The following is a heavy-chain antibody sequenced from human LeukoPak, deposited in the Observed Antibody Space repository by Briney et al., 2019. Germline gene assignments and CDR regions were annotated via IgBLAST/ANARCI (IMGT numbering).Heavy chain of an antibody. J-gene: IGHJ4*02. D-gene: IGHD2-8*01. CDR3: AKRGFDIVLMVYAMGYFDY. CDR1: GFTFRSYA. CDR2: ISGSGGRR. V-gene: IGHV3-23*01. Sequence: GWALTLSCAACGFTFRSYAMSELRQAAGKGLDGVAAISGSGGRRYYADSVHGLLRIFRENSKKSLYLQMNSLRAEDTAVYYWAKRGFDIVLMVYAMGYFDYWGQGTLVTVSS.